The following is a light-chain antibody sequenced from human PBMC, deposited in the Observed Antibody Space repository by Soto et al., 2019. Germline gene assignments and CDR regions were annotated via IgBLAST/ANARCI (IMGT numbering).Light chain of an antibody. V-gene: IGKV1-5*03. CDR3: QHYNSYPQT. CDR2: IAY. CDR1: PTISSG. Sequence: EIQMTQSPSTLSVSVGDRATITCRGSPTISSGCAWYQQKPGKAPKLLIYIAYPLKSGVPSRFSGSGSGTDFTLTISSLQPDDFATYYCQHYNSYPQTFGQGTKVELK. J-gene: IGKJ1*01.